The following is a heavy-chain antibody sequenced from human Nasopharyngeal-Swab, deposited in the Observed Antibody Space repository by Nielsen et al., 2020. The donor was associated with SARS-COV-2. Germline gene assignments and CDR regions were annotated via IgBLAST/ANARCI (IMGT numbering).Heavy chain of an antibody. CDR2: INIDGSVT. V-gene: IGHV3-74*01. Sequence: GVLKISCAASGYTFSSYWMHWVRQAPGKGLVWVSRINIDGSVTDYADSVKGRFTISRDNARNTLYLQMNSLRGEDTAVYYCTRDIGGKYGYWGQGNLVTVSS. D-gene: IGHD4-23*01. CDR3: TRDIGGKYGY. CDR1: GYTFSSYW. J-gene: IGHJ4*02.